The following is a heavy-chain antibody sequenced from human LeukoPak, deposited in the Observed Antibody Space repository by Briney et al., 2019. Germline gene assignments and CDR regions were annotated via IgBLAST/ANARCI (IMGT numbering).Heavy chain of an antibody. D-gene: IGHD3-22*01. CDR3: ARVPYYYDSSGPVGI. CDR2: ISYDGSNK. CDR1: GFTFSSYA. V-gene: IGHV3-30-3*01. J-gene: IGHJ4*02. Sequence: PGGSLRLSCAASGFTFSSYAMHWVRQAPGKGLEWVAVISYDGSNKYYADSVKGRFTISRDNSKNTLYLQMNSLRAEDTAVYYCARVPYYYDSSGPVGIWGQGTLVTVSS.